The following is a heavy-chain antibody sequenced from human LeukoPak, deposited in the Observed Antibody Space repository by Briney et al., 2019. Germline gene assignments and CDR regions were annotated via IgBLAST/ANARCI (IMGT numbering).Heavy chain of an antibody. D-gene: IGHD5-18*01. J-gene: IGHJ4*02. Sequence: PGGSLRLSCAASGFTFSSYWMSGVRQAPGKGLEWVANIKQDVSEKYYVDSVKGRFTISRDNAKNSLYLQMNSLRAEDTAVYYCASPSGYSYVSSFDYWGQGTLVTVSS. CDR3: ASPSGYSYVSSFDY. V-gene: IGHV3-7*01. CDR2: IKQDVSEK. CDR1: GFTFSSYW.